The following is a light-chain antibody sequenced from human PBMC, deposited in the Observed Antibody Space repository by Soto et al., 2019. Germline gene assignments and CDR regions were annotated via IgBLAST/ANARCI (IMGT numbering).Light chain of an antibody. Sequence: QSVLTQPPSASGSPGQSVTISCTGTSSDVGGYDYVSWYQQLPGKTPKVMIYEVTKRPSGVPDRFSGSKSGNTASLTVSGLQAEDEADYYCSSYAGSNNLVFGGGTQLTVL. V-gene: IGLV2-8*01. CDR1: SSDVGGYDY. J-gene: IGLJ2*01. CDR2: EVT. CDR3: SSYAGSNNLV.